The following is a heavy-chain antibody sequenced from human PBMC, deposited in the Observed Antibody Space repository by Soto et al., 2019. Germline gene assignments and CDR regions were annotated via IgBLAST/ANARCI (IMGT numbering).Heavy chain of an antibody. CDR2: INPNGGGT. CDR3: ARESGGATATLDYYYFYMDV. CDR1: GDSFNDYY. D-gene: IGHD5-12*01. J-gene: IGHJ6*03. Sequence: VQLVQSGAEVKKPGASVKVSCKTSGDSFNDYYIHWVRQAPGQGLEWMGWINPNGGGTKYAQKVQGRVTVTRETSIRTVYMELSSLRSGDTAVYYCARESGGATATLDYYYFYMDVWGKGTTVTVSS. V-gene: IGHV1-2*02.